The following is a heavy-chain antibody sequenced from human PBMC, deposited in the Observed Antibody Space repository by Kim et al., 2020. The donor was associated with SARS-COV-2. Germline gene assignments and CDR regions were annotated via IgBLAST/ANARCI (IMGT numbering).Heavy chain of an antibody. J-gene: IGHJ6*02. CDR1: GGSISSSSYY. Sequence: SETLSLTCTVSGGSISSSSYYWGWIRQPPGKGLEWIGSIYYSGSTNYNPSLKSRVTISVETSKNQFSLKLSSVTAADTAVYYCARDGGYYGSGSQFIYYYYYYGMDVWGQGTTVTVSS. CDR2: IYYSGST. CDR3: ARDGGYYGSGSQFIYYYYYYGMDV. V-gene: IGHV4-39*07. D-gene: IGHD3-10*01.